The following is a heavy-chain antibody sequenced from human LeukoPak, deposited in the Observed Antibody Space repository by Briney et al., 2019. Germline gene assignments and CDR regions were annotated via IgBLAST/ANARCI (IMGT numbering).Heavy chain of an antibody. CDR2: IYHYGTT. V-gene: IGHV4-4*02. CDR3: ARGPSLGAHLDY. CDR1: GGSISNNNW. Sequence: SETLSLTCAVSGGSISNNNWWTWVRQAPGKGLEWIGEIYHYGTTNYNPSLKGRVTISVDKSKNQFSLKFNSVTAADTAVYYCARGPSLGAHLDYWGQGTLVTVSS. J-gene: IGHJ4*02. D-gene: IGHD1-26*01.